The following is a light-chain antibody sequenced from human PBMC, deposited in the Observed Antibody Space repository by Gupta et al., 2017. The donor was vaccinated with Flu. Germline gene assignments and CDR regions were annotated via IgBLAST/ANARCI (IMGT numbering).Light chain of an antibody. CDR2: TAS. J-gene: IGKJ1*01. CDR1: QTISDF. Sequence: DIQLTQSPSSLPASVGDRVTMTCRAGQTISDFLNWYQHKPGKAPKLLIHTASTLQSGVPSRFSGNGSGTDFSLTIRGLRPEDFATYYCQQSWSLRTFGQGTKVEIK. V-gene: IGKV1-39*01. CDR3: QQSWSLRT.